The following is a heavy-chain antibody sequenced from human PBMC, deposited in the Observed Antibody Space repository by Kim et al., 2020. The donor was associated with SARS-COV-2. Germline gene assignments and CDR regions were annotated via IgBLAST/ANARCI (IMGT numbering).Heavy chain of an antibody. J-gene: IGHJ4*02. Sequence: GRFTISRDNSKNTLYLQMNSLRAEDTAVYYCARGGYDFWSGTLGLLPFDYWGQGTLVTVSS. V-gene: IGHV3-30*01. D-gene: IGHD3-3*01. CDR3: ARGGYDFWSGTLGLLPFDY.